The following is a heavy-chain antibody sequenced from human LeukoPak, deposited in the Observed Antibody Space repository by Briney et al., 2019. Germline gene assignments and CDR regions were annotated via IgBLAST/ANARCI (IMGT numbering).Heavy chain of an antibody. Sequence: GASVKVSCKASGGTFSSYATSWVRQAPGQGLEWMGRIIPILGIANYAQKFQGRVTITADKSTSTAYMELSSLRSEDTAVYYCASGRYYDSSGLMLFDPWGQGTLVTVSS. CDR3: ASGRYYDSSGLMLFDP. V-gene: IGHV1-69*04. CDR2: IIPILGIA. D-gene: IGHD3-22*01. J-gene: IGHJ5*02. CDR1: GGTFSSYA.